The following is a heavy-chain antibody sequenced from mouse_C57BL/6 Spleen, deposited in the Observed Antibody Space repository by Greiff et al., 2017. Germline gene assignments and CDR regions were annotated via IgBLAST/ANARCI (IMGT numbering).Heavy chain of an antibody. Sequence: VQLQQSGAELVRPGASVKLSCTASGFNIKDYYMHWVKQRPEQGLEWIGRIDPEDGDTEYAPKFQGKATMTADTSSNAAYLQLSSLTSEDTAVYYCTTGTVVGRGFAYWGQGTLVTVSA. CDR2: IDPEDGDT. J-gene: IGHJ3*01. CDR3: TTGTVVGRGFAY. CDR1: GFNIKDYY. V-gene: IGHV14-1*01. D-gene: IGHD1-1*01.